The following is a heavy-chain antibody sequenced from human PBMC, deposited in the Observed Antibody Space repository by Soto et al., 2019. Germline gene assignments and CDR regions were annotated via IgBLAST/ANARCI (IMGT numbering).Heavy chain of an antibody. Sequence: GGSLRLSFAASGFTFSTYSMNWVRQAPGKGLEWVSSISSSSHYIYSADSVKGRFTIPRDNAKTSLYRQMNSLRAEATAGDYCARAPLEHQLVRPSYYGMDVWGQGTTVTVSS. CDR2: ISSSSHYI. CDR3: ARAPLEHQLVRPSYYGMDV. D-gene: IGHD3-3*01. V-gene: IGHV3-21*01. J-gene: IGHJ6*02. CDR1: GFTFSTYS.